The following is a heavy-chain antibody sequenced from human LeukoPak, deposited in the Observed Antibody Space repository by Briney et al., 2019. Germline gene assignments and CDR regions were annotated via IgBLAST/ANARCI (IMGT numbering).Heavy chain of an antibody. CDR3: AKSLYGSGSYYNWFDP. J-gene: IGHJ5*02. D-gene: IGHD3-10*01. CDR2: IYHSGST. Sequence: SETLSLTCTVSGYSISSGYYWGWIRQPPGKGLEWIGSIYHSGSTYYNPSLKSRVTISVDTSENQFSLKLSSVTAADTAVYYCAKSLYGSGSYYNWFDPWGQGTLVTVSS. CDR1: GYSISSGYY. V-gene: IGHV4-38-2*02.